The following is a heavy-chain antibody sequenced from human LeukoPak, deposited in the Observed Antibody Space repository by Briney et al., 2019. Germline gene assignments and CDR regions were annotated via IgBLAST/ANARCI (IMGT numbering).Heavy chain of an antibody. V-gene: IGHV3-7*04. CDR1: GFTFSHYW. Sequence: GRSLRLSCAASGFTFSHYWMTWVRQAPGKGLEWVANIRPDGTEKYYVGSVKGRFTISRDNAKNPLYLQMNSLRAEDTAVYYCARAGHYYFDYWGQGTLVTVSS. J-gene: IGHJ4*02. CDR3: ARAGHYYFDY. CDR2: IRPDGTEK.